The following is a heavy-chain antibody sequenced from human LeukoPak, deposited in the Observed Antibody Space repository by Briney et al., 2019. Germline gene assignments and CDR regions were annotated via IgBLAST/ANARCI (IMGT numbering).Heavy chain of an antibody. V-gene: IGHV4-59*01. J-gene: IGHJ5*02. CDR1: GSSISSYY. D-gene: IGHD6-13*01. CDR3: ARGRGSSWFNWFDP. Sequence: PSETLSLTCTVSGSSISSYYWSWIRQPPGKGLEWIGYIYYSGSTNYNPSLKSRVTISVDTSKNQFSLKLSSVTAADTAVYYCARGRGSSWFNWFDPWGQGTLVTVSS. CDR2: IYYSGST.